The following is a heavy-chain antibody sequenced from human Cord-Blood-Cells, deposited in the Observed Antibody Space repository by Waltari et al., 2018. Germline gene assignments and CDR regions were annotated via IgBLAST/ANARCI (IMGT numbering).Heavy chain of an antibody. V-gene: IGHV4-39*01. CDR1: SSSSYY. Sequence: SSSSYYWGWIRQPPGKGLEWIGSIYYSGSTYYNPSLKSRVTISVDTSKNQFSLKLSSVTAADTAVYYCARSRGYSYGDAFDIWGQGTMVTVSS. CDR2: IYYSGST. J-gene: IGHJ3*02. D-gene: IGHD5-18*01. CDR3: ARSRGYSYGDAFDI.